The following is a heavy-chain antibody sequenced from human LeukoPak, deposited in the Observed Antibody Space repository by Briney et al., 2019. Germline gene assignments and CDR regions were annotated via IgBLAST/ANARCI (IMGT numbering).Heavy chain of an antibody. V-gene: IGHV3-7*03. CDR3: ARAQDSSSWPGIYYWFDP. J-gene: IGHJ5*02. Sequence: GGSLRLSCAASGFTFSSYWMSWVRQAPGRGLEWVANIKQDGSEKYYVDSVKGRFTISRGNAKNSLYLQMNSLRAEDTAVYYCARAQDSSSWPGIYYWFDPWGQGTLVTVSS. D-gene: IGHD6-13*01. CDR1: GFTFSSYW. CDR2: IKQDGSEK.